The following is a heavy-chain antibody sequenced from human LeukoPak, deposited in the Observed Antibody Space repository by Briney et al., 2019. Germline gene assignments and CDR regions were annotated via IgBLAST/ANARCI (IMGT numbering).Heavy chain of an antibody. V-gene: IGHV4-39*01. CDR2: IYYSGST. Sequence: SETLSLTCTVSGGSISSGSYYWGWIRQPPGKGLEWIGSIYYSGSTYFNPSLKSRVTISVDTSKNQFSLKLSSVTAADTAVYYCARHDSSGYYYLSPFDYWGQGTLVTVSS. CDR3: ARHDSSGYYYLSPFDY. J-gene: IGHJ4*02. CDR1: GGSISSGSYY. D-gene: IGHD3-22*01.